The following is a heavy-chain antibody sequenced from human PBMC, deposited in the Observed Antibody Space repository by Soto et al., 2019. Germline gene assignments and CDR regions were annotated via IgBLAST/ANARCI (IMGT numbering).Heavy chain of an antibody. V-gene: IGHV3-30*03. D-gene: IGHD4-4*01. CDR1: GFTFSSYS. CDR3: ATTVTTSYSDWYYYYGMDV. J-gene: IGHJ6*02. CDR2: ISYDGSNK. Sequence: QVPLVESGGGVVQPGRSLRLSCAASGFTFSSYSMHWVRQAPGKGLEWVAVISYDGSNKYYADSVKGRFTISRDNSKNTLYLQMNSLRAEDTAVYYCATTVTTSYSDWYYYYGMDVWGQGTTVTVSS.